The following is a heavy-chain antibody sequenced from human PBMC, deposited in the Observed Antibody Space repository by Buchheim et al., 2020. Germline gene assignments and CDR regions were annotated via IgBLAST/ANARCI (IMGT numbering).Heavy chain of an antibody. CDR1: GFTFSSYG. V-gene: IGHV3-30*18. J-gene: IGHJ4*02. Sequence: QVQLVESGGGVVQPGRSLRLPCAASGFTFSSYGMHWVRQAPGKGLEWVAVISYDGSNQYYADSVKGRFPISRDNSKNTLYLQMNSLRAEDTAVYYCAKRGPATAIYWGQGTL. D-gene: IGHD2-21*02. CDR2: ISYDGSNQ. CDR3: AKRGPATAIY.